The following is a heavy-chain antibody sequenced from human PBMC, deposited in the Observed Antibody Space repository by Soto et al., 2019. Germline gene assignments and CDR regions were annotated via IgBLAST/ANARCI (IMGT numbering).Heavy chain of an antibody. CDR2: IIPISAPA. CDR3: ARDGGASSGMDV. D-gene: IGHD3-16*01. Sequence: QVQLVQSGVEVKKPGSSVKVSCKASGGTFNSYGIRWVRQAPRQGLEWMGGIIPISAPANHAQKFQGRVTITADESTNTVYMELSSLRYEDTAVYYCARDGGASSGMDVWGQGTTVIVSS. J-gene: IGHJ6*02. V-gene: IGHV1-69*01. CDR1: GGTFNSYG.